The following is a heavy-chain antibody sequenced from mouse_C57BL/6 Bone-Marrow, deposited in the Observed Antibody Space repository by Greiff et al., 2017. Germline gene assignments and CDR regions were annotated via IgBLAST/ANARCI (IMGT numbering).Heavy chain of an antibody. Sequence: VQLQQSGAELVKPGASVKLSCTASGFNIKDYYMHWVKQRTEQGLEWIGRIDPEDGETKYAPKLQGKATITADTSSNTAYLQLSSLTSEDTAVYYCARDDYDAEGAWFAYWGQGTLVTVSA. CDR3: ARDDYDAEGAWFAY. V-gene: IGHV14-2*01. CDR2: IDPEDGET. J-gene: IGHJ3*01. D-gene: IGHD2-4*01. CDR1: GFNIKDYY.